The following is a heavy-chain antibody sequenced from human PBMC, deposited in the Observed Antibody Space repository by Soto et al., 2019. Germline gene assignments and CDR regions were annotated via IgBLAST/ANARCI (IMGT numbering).Heavy chain of an antibody. Sequence: PGGSLRLSCAASGFTFSSCAMSWVRQAPGKGLEWVAAIGGSGGSTCYADSVKVRFTISRDNSKNTLYLQMNSLRAEDTAVYYCPKDRYTGYVTCGGDCHRPGGYGMDXWGQGTTVTVS. CDR2: IGGSGGST. CDR3: PKDRYTGYVTCGGDCHRPGGYGMDX. J-gene: IGHJ6*02. CDR1: GFTFSSCA. V-gene: IGHV3-23*01. D-gene: IGHD2-21*02.